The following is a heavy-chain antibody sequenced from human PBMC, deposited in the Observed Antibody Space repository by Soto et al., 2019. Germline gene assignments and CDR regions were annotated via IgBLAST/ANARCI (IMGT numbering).Heavy chain of an antibody. CDR3: ASTSWIQMWFPNDY. CDR1: AFIFSRFA. D-gene: IGHD5-18*01. Sequence: GGSLRLSCAASAFIFSRFAMHWVRQAPGKGLEWVATISYDGSNKYYADSVRGRFTISRHNSKNTLSLQMDSLRAGDTGTYYCASTSWIQMWFPNDYWGQGTLVTVSS. V-gene: IGHV3-30-3*01. J-gene: IGHJ4*02. CDR2: ISYDGSNK.